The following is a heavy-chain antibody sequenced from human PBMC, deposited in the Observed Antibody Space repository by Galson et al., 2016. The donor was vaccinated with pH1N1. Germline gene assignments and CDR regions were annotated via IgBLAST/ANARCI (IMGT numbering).Heavy chain of an antibody. J-gene: IGHJ6*03. CDR3: AKGGDYFASGPFSYLDV. CDR1: GFTFSSFA. D-gene: IGHD3-10*01. CDR2: ISGSGDIT. V-gene: IGHV3-23*01. Sequence: SLRLSCAASGFTFSSFAMTWVRQAPGKGLDWVSTISGSGDITNFGDSVKGRFTISRDNSKNTLYLEMNSLRAEDSAVYFCAKGGDYFASGPFSYLDVWAKGPRSPSP.